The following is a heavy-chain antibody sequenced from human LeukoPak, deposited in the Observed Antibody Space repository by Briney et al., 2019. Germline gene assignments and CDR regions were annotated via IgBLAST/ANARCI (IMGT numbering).Heavy chain of an antibody. CDR2: TYYRSKWYN. Sequence: SQTPSLTCAISGDSVSSNSAAWNWIRQSPSRGLEWLGRTYYRSKWYNDYAVTVKSRITINPDTSKNQFSLQLNSVTPEDTAVYYCARWDSSGWYYGPAFDIWGQGTMVTVSS. CDR3: ARWDSSGWYYGPAFDI. CDR1: GDSVSSNSAA. V-gene: IGHV6-1*01. J-gene: IGHJ3*02. D-gene: IGHD6-19*01.